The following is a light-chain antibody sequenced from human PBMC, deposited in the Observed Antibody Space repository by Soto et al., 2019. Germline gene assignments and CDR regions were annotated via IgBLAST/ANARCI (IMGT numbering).Light chain of an antibody. CDR1: SSNIGAGYE. CDR2: GNT. CDR3: QSYDSSLSASYV. J-gene: IGLJ1*01. V-gene: IGLV1-40*01. Sequence: QAVVTQPPSVSGAPGQRVTISCTGSSSNIGAGYEVHWYQHLPGKAPKLLIYGNTNRPSGVPDRFSGSKSGTSASLAITGLQAEDEADYYCQSYDSSLSASYVFGGGTKVTX.